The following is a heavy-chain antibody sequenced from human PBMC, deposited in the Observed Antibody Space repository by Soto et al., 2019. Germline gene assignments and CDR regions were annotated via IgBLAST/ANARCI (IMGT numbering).Heavy chain of an antibody. V-gene: IGHV3-30*03. CDR3: AIPLHSSSSDY. CDR1: GFTFSSYG. Sequence: QVQLVESGGGVVQPGRSLRLSCAASGFTFSSYGMHWVRQAPGKGLEWVAVISYDGSNKYYADSVKGRFTISRDNSKNTLYLQMNSLRAEDTAVYYCAIPLHSSSSDYWGQGTLVTVSS. J-gene: IGHJ4*02. D-gene: IGHD6-6*01. CDR2: ISYDGSNK.